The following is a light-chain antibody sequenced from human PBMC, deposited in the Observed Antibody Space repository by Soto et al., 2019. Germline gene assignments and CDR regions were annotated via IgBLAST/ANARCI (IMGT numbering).Light chain of an antibody. V-gene: IGKV1-5*01. CDR2: DAS. CDR3: QQYYSYSYT. Sequence: DLQMTQSPSTLSASVGDRVTITCRASQSISNCLAWYQQKPGKAPKLLIYDASSLESGVPSRFSGSGSGTEFTLTISSLQPDDFATYYCQQYYSYSYTFGPGTKLEIK. CDR1: QSISNC. J-gene: IGKJ2*01.